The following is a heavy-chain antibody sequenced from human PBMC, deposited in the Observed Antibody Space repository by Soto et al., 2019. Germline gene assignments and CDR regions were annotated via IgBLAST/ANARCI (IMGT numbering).Heavy chain of an antibody. CDR3: AREKYRGYSDY. CDR2: INAGNGNT. Sequence: GASGKVSWEASGYTLTGYGMDLGGQAPGQRLEWMGWINAGNGNTKYSQKFQGRVTITRDTSASTAYMELSSLRSEDTAVYYCAREKYRGYSDYSGQATLLTVSS. CDR1: GYTLTGYG. J-gene: IGHJ4*02. D-gene: IGHD3-16*02. V-gene: IGHV1-3*01.